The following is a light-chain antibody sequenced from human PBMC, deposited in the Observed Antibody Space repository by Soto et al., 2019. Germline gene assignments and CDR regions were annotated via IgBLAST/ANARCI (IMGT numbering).Light chain of an antibody. CDR2: DVS. CDR3: CSYAGSYTLV. V-gene: IGLV2-11*01. Sequence: QSALTQPHSVSGSPGQPVTISSTGTSSDVGGYNYVSWYQQHPGKAPKLMIYDVSKRPSGVPDRFSGSKSGNTASLTISGLQAEYEADYYCCSYAGSYTLVFGGGTKLTVL. CDR1: SSDVGGYNY. J-gene: IGLJ2*01.